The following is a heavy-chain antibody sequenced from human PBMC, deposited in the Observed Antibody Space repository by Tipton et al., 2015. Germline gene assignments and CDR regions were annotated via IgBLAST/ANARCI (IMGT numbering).Heavy chain of an antibody. CDR2: MNPNSGNT. CDR3: VRSPREEGFDY. CDR1: GYTFTSYG. V-gene: IGHV1-8*02. J-gene: IGHJ4*02. Sequence: QVQLGQSGAEVKKPGASVKVSCKASGYTFTSYGISWVRQAPGQGLEWMGWMNPNSGNTGYAQKFQDRVTMTRSTSISTAYMELSSLRSEDTAVYYCVRSPREEGFDYWGQGALVTVSS.